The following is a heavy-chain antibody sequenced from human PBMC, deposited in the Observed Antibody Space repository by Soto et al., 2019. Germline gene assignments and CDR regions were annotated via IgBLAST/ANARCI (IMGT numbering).Heavy chain of an antibody. V-gene: IGHV1-2*02. Sequence: QVQLVQSGAEVKKPGASVKVSCKASGYTFSDSYVHWVRQAPGQGLEWMGWSNPNSGGTYYPQKFRGRVTMTGDTSIYTAYMELTSLRSDDTAVYFCARGRGRVALGHSSSLDYWGQGTLVSVSS. D-gene: IGHD6-6*01. CDR1: GYTFSDSY. J-gene: IGHJ4*02. CDR3: ARGRGRVALGHSSSLDY. CDR2: SNPNSGGT.